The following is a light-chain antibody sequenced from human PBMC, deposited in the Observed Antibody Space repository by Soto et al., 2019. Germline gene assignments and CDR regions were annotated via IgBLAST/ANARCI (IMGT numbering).Light chain of an antibody. V-gene: IGLV1-40*01. CDR3: QSYDSSLSGWV. CDR2: GNS. Sequence: QSVLTQPPSVSGAPGQRVTISCTGISSNIGAGYDVHWYQQLPGTAPKLLIYGNSNRPSGVPDRFSGSKSGTSASLAITWLQAEDEADYYCQSYDSSLSGWVFGGGTTLTVL. CDR1: SSNIGAGYD. J-gene: IGLJ3*02.